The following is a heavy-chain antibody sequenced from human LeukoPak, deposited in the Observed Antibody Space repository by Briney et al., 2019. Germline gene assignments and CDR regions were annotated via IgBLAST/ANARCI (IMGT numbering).Heavy chain of an antibody. D-gene: IGHD3-10*01. Sequence: SETLSLTCAVYGGSFSGYYWSWIRQPPGKGLEWIGEINHSGSTNYNPSPKRRVTISVDTSKNQFSLKLSSVTAADTAVYYCARNLVYYYGSGSYYKPGWFDPWGQGTLVTVSS. V-gene: IGHV4-34*01. CDR1: GGSFSGYY. CDR3: ARNLVYYYGSGSYYKPGWFDP. J-gene: IGHJ5*02. CDR2: INHSGST.